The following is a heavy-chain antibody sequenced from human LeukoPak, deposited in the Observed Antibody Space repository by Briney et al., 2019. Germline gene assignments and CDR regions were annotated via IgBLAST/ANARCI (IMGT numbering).Heavy chain of an antibody. V-gene: IGHV1-18*04. CDR1: DYTFTNYG. CDR3: ARVAEQQLDWYFDL. CDR2: ISAYNGDT. D-gene: IGHD6-13*01. Sequence: ASVKVSCKASDYTFTNYGISWVRQAPGQGLEWMGWISAYNGDTKYAQNLQGRVTITTDTSTSTAYMELRSLRSDDTAVYYCARVAEQQLDWYFDLWGRGTLVTVSS. J-gene: IGHJ2*01.